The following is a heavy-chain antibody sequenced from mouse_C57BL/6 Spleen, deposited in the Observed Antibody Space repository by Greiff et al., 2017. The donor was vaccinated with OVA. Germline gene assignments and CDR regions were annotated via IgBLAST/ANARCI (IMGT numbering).Heavy chain of an antibody. V-gene: IGHV1-69*01. CDR2: IDPSDSYT. J-gene: IGHJ3*01. Sequence: VQLQQPGAELVMPGASVKLSCKASGYTFTSYWMHWVKQRPGQGLEWIGEIDPSDSYTNYNQKFKGKSTLTVDKSSSTAYMQLSSLTSEDSAVYYCARGDYGSVVAYWGQGTLVTVSA. CDR3: ARGDYGSVVAY. D-gene: IGHD1-1*01. CDR1: GYTFTSYW.